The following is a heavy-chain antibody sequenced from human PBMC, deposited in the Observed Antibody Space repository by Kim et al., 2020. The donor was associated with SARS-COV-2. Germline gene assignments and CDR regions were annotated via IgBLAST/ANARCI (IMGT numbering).Heavy chain of an antibody. J-gene: IGHJ4*02. Sequence: GESLKISCKGSGYSFTNYWIGWVRQMPGKGLEWLGIIFPGDSATRYSPSFHGQVTLSADKSISTAYLQWSSLKASDTAMYYCARPKYYDSSPSYVDYWGQ. V-gene: IGHV5-51*01. D-gene: IGHD3-22*01. CDR1: GYSFTNYW. CDR3: ARPKYYDSSPSYVDY. CDR2: IFPGDSAT.